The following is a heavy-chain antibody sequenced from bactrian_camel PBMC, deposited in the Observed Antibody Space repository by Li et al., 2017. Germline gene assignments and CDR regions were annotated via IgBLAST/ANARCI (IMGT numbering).Heavy chain of an antibody. D-gene: IGHD7*01. CDR3: ATPISDVWWPQYNF. CDR2: ISSGVGAAT. V-gene: IGHV3S26*01. J-gene: IGHJ4*01. Sequence: VQLVESGGGLVQPGGSLRLSCAASGFTFSTFWMYWVRQAPGKGPEWVSHISSGVGAATSYADSVKGRFTISRDNAKDTLHLQMISLKTEDTAVYYCATPISDVWWPQYNFWGQGTQVTVS. CDR1: GFTFSTFW.